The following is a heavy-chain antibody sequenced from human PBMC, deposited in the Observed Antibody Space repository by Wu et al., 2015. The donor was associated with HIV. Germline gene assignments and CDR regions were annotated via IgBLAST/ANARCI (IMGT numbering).Heavy chain of an antibody. J-gene: IGHJ3*02. CDR1: GYTFTSYD. D-gene: IGHD3-10*01. Sequence: QVQLVQSGAEVKKPGASVKVSCKASGYTFTSYDINWVRQATGQGLEWMGWMNPNSGNTGYAQKFQGRVTMTRNTSISTAYMELSSLRSEDTAVYYCARMGWFGESSRDAFDIWGQGTMVTVSS. CDR2: MNPNSGNT. V-gene: IGHV1-8*01. CDR3: ARMGWFGESSRDAFDI.